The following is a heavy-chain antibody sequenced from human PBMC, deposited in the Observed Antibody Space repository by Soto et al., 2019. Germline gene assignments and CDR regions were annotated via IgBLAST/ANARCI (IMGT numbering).Heavy chain of an antibody. CDR3: ARHTRNQFDP. CDR2: IYYSERTSYNSGST. J-gene: IGHJ5*02. CDR1: GDSMTSSSYY. V-gene: IGHV4-39*01. Sequence: TLSLTCTVSGDSMTSSSYYWGWIRQPPGKGLEWIGSIYYSERTSYNSGSTYYSPSLKSRVTISGDTSKSQFSLKLSSVTAADTAVYYCARHTRNQFDPWGQGTLATVSS.